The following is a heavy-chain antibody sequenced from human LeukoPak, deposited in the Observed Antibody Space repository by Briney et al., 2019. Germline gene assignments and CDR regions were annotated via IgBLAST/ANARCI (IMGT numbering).Heavy chain of an antibody. CDR2: ISSSVSTI. CDR3: ARNGIGGIYYYYYMDV. Sequence: GGSLRLSSAPSRFTLSDYNMRSVSETPRKGVEWVSYISSSVSTIYNADPAKGRLTISRTNAKNSLYLQMTSLRAQATPVFSVARNGIGGIYYYYYMDVWGKGTTVTVSS. V-gene: IGHV3-11*01. CDR1: RFTLSDYN. D-gene: IGHD1-26*01. J-gene: IGHJ6*03.